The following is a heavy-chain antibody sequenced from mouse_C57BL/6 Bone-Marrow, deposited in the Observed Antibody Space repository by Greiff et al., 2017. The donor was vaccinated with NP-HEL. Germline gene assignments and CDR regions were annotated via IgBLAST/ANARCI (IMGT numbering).Heavy chain of an antibody. Sequence: QVQLQQPGAELVRPGTSVKLSCKASGYTFTSYWMHWVKQRPGQGLEWIGVIDPSDSYTNYNQKFKGKATLTVDTSSSTAYMQLSSLTSEDSAVYYCARNSNYGGQGTTLTVSA. J-gene: IGHJ2*01. CDR3: ARNSNY. CDR2: IDPSDSYT. V-gene: IGHV1-59*01. CDR1: GYTFTSYW.